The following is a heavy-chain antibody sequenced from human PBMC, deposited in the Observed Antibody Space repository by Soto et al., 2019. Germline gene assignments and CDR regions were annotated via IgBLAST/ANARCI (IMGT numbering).Heavy chain of an antibody. CDR3: AMGYYFDY. V-gene: IGHV4-59*01. CDR1: GASLRDYY. J-gene: IGHJ4*02. CDR2: VFYSGNT. Sequence: KTSETLSLTCSVSGASLRDYYWSWIRQRPGRGLEWIAYVFYSGNTNSNASLKSRVTISVDTSKKQFSLRLRSVTAADTAVYYCAMGYYFDYWGQGALVTVSS.